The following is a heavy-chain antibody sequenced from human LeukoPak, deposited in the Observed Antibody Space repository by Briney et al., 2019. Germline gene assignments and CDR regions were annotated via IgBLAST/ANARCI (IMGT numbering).Heavy chain of an antibody. CDR2: ISGSGGST. CDR1: GFTFSSYA. V-gene: IGHV3-23*01. D-gene: IGHD2-15*01. J-gene: IGHJ6*04. Sequence: GGSLRLSCAASGFTFSSYAMSWVRRAPGKGLEWVSAISGSGGSTYYADSVKGRFTISRDNSKNTLYLQMNSLRAEDTAVYYCAKAIVVVVAAKSYYYYGMDVWGKGTTVTVSS. CDR3: AKAIVVVVAAKSYYYYGMDV.